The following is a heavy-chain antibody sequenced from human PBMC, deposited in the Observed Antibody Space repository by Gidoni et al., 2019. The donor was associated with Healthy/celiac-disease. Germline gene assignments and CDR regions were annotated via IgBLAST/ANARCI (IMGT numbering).Heavy chain of an antibody. V-gene: IGHV4-34*01. Sequence: QVQLQQWGAGLLKPSETLSLTCAVYGGSFSGYYWSWIRQPPGKGLEWIGEINHSGSTNYNPSLKSRGTISVDTSKNQFALKLSSVTAADTAVYYCARGLGGVVVPAAIPGYYFDYWGQGTLVTVSS. CDR3: ARGLGGVVVPAAIPGYYFDY. D-gene: IGHD2-2*01. CDR2: INHSGST. J-gene: IGHJ4*02. CDR1: GGSFSGYY.